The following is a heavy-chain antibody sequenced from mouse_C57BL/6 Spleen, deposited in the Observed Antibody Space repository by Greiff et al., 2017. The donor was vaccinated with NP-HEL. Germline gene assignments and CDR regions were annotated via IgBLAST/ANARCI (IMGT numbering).Heavy chain of an antibody. CDR1: GFTFSSYA. V-gene: IGHV5-4*01. CDR2: ISDGGSYT. D-gene: IGHD2-4*01. CDR3: AREIYYDYDVEFAY. Sequence: EVKLVESGGGLVKPGGSLKLSCAASGFTFSSYAMSWVRQTPEKRLEWVATISDGGSYTYYPDNVKGRFTISRDNAKNNLYLQMSHLKSEDTAMYYCAREIYYDYDVEFAYWGQGTLVTVSA. J-gene: IGHJ3*01.